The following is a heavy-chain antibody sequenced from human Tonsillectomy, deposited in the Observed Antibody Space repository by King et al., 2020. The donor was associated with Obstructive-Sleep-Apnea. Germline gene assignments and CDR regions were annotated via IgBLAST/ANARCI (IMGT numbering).Heavy chain of an antibody. V-gene: IGHV1-18*01. CDR3: AREVGYCSSTSCEGIAAAGTYFDY. CDR2: ISAYNGNT. CDR1: GYTFTSYG. D-gene: IGHD2-2*03. Sequence: QLVQSGAEVKKPGASVKVSCKASGYTFTSYGISWVRQAPGQGLEWMGWISAYNGNTNYAQKLQGRVTMTTDTSTSTAYMELRSLRSDDTAVYYCAREVGYCSSTSCEGIAAAGTYFDYWGQGTLVTVSS. J-gene: IGHJ4*02.